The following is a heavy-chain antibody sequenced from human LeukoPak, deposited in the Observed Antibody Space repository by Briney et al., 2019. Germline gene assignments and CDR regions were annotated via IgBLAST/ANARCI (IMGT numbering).Heavy chain of an antibody. V-gene: IGHV3-23*01. CDR3: ARASGGVSGYDLYYFDF. D-gene: IGHD5-12*01. CDR2: ISGSGGNT. Sequence: PGGSLRLSCAASGFTVSSNYMSWVRQAPGKGLEWVSSISGSGGNTYYADSVKGRFTISRDNSKNTLYLQMNSLRAEDTAVYYCARASGGVSGYDLYYFDFWGQGTLVTVSS. J-gene: IGHJ4*02. CDR1: GFTVSSNY.